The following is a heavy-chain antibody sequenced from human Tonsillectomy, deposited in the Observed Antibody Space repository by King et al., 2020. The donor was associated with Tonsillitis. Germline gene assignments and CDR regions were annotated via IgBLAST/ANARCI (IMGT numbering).Heavy chain of an antibody. CDR2: IYSGGST. Sequence: VQLVESGGGLIQPGGSLRLSCAASGFTVSSNYMSWVRLAPGKGLEWVSVIYSGGSTYYADSVKGRFTISRDNSKNTLYLQMNSPRDEDTAVYYCAGRGAWAASYDYWGQGTLVTVSS. CDR1: GFTVSSNY. CDR3: AGRGAWAASYDY. V-gene: IGHV3-53*01. D-gene: IGHD2-15*01. J-gene: IGHJ4*02.